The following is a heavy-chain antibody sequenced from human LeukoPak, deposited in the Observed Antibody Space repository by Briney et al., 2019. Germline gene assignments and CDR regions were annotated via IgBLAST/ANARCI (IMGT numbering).Heavy chain of an antibody. D-gene: IGHD4-17*01. CDR3: ARYDYGDYTYYYYGMDV. V-gene: IGHV4-39*07. J-gene: IGHJ6*02. CDR1: GGSISSSSYY. Sequence: SETLSLTCTVSGGSISSSSYYWGWIRQPPGKGLEWIGSIYYSGSTNYNPSLKSRVTISVDTSKNQFSLKLSSVTAADTAVYYCARYDYGDYTYYYYGMDVWGQGTTVTVSS. CDR2: IYYSGST.